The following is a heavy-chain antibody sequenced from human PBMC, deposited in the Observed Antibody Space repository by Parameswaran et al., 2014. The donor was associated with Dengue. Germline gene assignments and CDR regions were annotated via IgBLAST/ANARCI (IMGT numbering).Heavy chain of an antibody. D-gene: IGHD3-22*01. Sequence: AGGSLRLSCKGSGYSFTSYWIGWVRQMPGKGLEWMGIIYPGDSESRYSPSFQGQVTISADKSISTAYLQWSSLKASDTAMYYCARPVRYYYDSSGYYPPPLFDYWGQGTLVTVSS. J-gene: IGHJ4*02. V-gene: IGHV5-51*01. CDR3: ARPVRYYYDSSGYYPPPLFDY. CDR2: IYPGDSES. CDR1: GYSFTSYW.